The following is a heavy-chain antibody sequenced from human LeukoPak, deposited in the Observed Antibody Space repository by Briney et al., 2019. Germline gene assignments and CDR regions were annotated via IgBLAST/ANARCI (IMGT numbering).Heavy chain of an antibody. CDR2: INTNTGNP. V-gene: IGHV7-4-1*02. CDR1: GYTFTSYA. CDR3: ARDPIVGATSYYYYGMDV. Sequence: ASVKVSCKASGYTFTSYAMNWVRQAPGQGLESMGWINTNTGNPTYAQGFTGRFVFSLDTSVSTAYLQISSLKAEDTAVYYCARDPIVGATSYYYYGMDVWGQGTTVTVSS. J-gene: IGHJ6*02. D-gene: IGHD1-26*01.